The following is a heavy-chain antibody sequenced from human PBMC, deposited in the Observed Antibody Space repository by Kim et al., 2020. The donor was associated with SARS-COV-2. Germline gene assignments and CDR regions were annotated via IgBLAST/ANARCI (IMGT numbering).Heavy chain of an antibody. CDR3: ANSVDNLKPSYYYDSSTFDY. V-gene: IGHV3-23*01. CDR2: ISGSGGST. J-gene: IGHJ4*02. CDR1: GFTFSSYA. D-gene: IGHD3-22*01. Sequence: GGSLRLSCAASGFTFSSYAMSWVRQAPGKGLEWVSAISGSGGSTYYADSVKGRFTISRDNSKNTLYLQMNSLRAEDTAVYYCANSVDNLKPSYYYDSSTFDYWGQGTLVTVSS.